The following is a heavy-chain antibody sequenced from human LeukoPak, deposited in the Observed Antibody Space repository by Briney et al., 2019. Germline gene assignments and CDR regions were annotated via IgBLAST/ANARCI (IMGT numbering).Heavy chain of an antibody. CDR1: GFTFSSYW. CDR3: AREFIAVAGYYYYYYMDV. V-gene: IGHV3-7*01. Sequence: GGSLRLSCAASGFTFSSYWMSWVRQAPGKGLEWVANIKQDGSEKYYVDSVKGRFTISRDNAKNSLYLQMNSLRAEDTAAYYCAREFIAVAGYYYYYYMDVWGKGTTVTISS. CDR2: IKQDGSEK. J-gene: IGHJ6*03. D-gene: IGHD6-19*01.